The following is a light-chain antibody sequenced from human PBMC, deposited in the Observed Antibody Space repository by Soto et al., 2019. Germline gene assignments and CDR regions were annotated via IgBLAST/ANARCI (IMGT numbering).Light chain of an antibody. V-gene: IGLV1-40*01. CDR3: QSYDSSLSGLGV. CDR2: GNS. J-gene: IGLJ2*01. Sequence: QSVLTQPPSVSGAPGQRVTISCTGSSSNIGAGYDVHWYQQLPGTAPKLLIYGNSNRPSGVPDRFSGSKSGTSASLAITGLQADDEADYYCQSYDSSLSGLGVFGGGTKLTVL. CDR1: SSNIGAGYD.